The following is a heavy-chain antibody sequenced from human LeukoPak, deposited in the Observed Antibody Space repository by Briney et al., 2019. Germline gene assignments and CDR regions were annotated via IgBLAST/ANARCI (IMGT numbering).Heavy chain of an antibody. CDR3: ARDVKDSSGSAFDI. V-gene: IGHV4-39*07. CDR1: GGSISSSSYY. D-gene: IGHD3-22*01. J-gene: IGHJ3*02. CDR2: IYYSGST. Sequence: PSETLSLTCTVSGGSISSSSYYWDWLRQPPGKGLEWIGSIYYSGSTYYNPSLKSRVTISVDTSKNQFSLKLSSVTAADTAVYYCARDVKDSSGSAFDIWGQGTMVTVSS.